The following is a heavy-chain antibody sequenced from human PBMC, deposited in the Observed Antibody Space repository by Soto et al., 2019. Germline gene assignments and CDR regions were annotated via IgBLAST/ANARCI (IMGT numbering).Heavy chain of an antibody. J-gene: IGHJ6*02. CDR3: ASGAAKVRGFDWLFPIMVGYGMDV. Sequence: ASVKVSCKASGYTFTGYYMHWVRQAPGQGLEWMGWINPNSGGTNYAQKFQGRVTMTRDTSISTAYMELSRLRSDDTAVYYCASGAAKVRGFDWLFPIMVGYGMDVWRQGTTVTVSS. CDR1: GYTFTGYY. CDR2: INPNSGGT. V-gene: IGHV1-2*02. D-gene: IGHD3-9*01.